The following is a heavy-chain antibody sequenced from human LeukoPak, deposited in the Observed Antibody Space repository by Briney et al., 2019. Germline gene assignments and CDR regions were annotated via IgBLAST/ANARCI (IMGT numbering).Heavy chain of an antibody. J-gene: IGHJ4*02. CDR3: ARDLTGPYDH. CDR1: GFTVSTYW. D-gene: IGHD3-22*01. Sequence: PGGSLRLSCAASGFTVSTYWMHWVRQAPGKGLVWVARINVEGNYIDYAESVKGRFTISRDSAKNTLYLQMNSLSAEDTAVYSCARDLTGPYDHWGQGTLVTVSS. V-gene: IGHV3-74*01. CDR2: INVEGNYI.